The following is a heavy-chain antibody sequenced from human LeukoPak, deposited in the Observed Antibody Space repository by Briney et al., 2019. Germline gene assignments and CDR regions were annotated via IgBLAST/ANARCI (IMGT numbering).Heavy chain of an antibody. CDR2: INPNSGGT. V-gene: IGHV1-2*02. CDR1: GYTFTGYY. CDR3: ARVRITIFGVAVPTKYFDY. Sequence: EASVKVSCKASGYTFTGYYMHWVRQAPGQGLEWMGWINPNSGGTNYAQKFQGRVTMTRDTSISTAYMELSRLRSDDTAVYYCARVRITIFGVAVPTKYFDYWGQGTLVTVSS. D-gene: IGHD3-3*01. J-gene: IGHJ4*02.